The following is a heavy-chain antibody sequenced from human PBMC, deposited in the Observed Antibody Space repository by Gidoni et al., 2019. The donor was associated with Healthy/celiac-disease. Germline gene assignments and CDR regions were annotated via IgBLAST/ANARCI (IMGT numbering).Heavy chain of an antibody. Sequence: EVQLVESGGGLVQPGGSLQLSCAASGFTFSGSAMHWVRQASGKGLEWVGRIRSKANSYATAYAASVKGRFTISRDDSKNTAYLQMNSLKTEDTAVYYCTRHGDGGRDYWGQGTLVTVSS. CDR3: TRHGDGGRDY. CDR2: IRSKANSYAT. V-gene: IGHV3-73*02. CDR1: GFTFSGSA. D-gene: IGHD2-15*01. J-gene: IGHJ4*02.